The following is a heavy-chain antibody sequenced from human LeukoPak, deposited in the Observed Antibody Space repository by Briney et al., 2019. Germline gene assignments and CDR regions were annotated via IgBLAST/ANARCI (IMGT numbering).Heavy chain of an antibody. CDR1: GYTFTSNY. J-gene: IGHJ4*02. CDR3: ARDQEGFDY. V-gene: IGHV1-46*01. CDR2: IYPRDGST. Sequence: ASVKVSCKASGYTFTSNYIHWVRQAPGQGPEWMGMIYPRDGSTSYAQKFLGRVTVTRDTSTSTVHMELSGLRSEDTAVYYCARDQEGFDYWGQGTLVTVSS.